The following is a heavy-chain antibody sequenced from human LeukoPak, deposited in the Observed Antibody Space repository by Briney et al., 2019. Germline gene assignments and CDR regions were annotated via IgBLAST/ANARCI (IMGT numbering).Heavy chain of an antibody. Sequence: SVKVSCKASGYTFTSYGISWVRQAPGQGLEWMGWISAYNGNTNYAQKLQGRVTMTTDTSTSTAYMELRSLRSDDTAVYYCARDEGYSYGYLGYYGGYYFDYWGQGTLVTVSS. CDR2: ISAYNGNT. CDR1: GYTFTSYG. CDR3: ARDEGYSYGYLGYYGGYYFDY. V-gene: IGHV1-18*01. D-gene: IGHD5-18*01. J-gene: IGHJ4*02.